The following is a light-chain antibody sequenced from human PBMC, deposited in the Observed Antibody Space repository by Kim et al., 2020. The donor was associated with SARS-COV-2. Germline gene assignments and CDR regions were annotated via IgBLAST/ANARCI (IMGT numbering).Light chain of an antibody. J-gene: IGKJ2*01. V-gene: IGKV1-27*01. CDR2: DAS. CDR3: QNYYRASYT. CDR1: QGIDNY. Sequence: DIQMTQSPSSLSASIGDRVTITCRASQGIDNYLAWYQQKPGNVPKLLIYDASTLQSGVPSRFSGSGSGTDFTLTISSLQPEDVAAYCCQNYYRASYTFGQGTKLEI.